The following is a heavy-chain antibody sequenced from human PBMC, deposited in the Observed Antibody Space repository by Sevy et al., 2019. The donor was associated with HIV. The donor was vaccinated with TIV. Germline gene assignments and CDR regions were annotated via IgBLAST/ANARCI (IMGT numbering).Heavy chain of an antibody. J-gene: IGHJ4*02. Sequence: SETLSLTCTVSGGSISSYYWSWIRQPAGKGLEWIGRIYTSGGTNYNPSLKSRVTMSVDTSKNQFSLKLSSVTAADTAMYYCARDLHTRYDYGDYFDYWGQGTLVTVSS. CDR3: ARDLHTRYDYGDYFDY. D-gene: IGHD4-17*01. CDR1: GGSISSYY. CDR2: IYTSGGT. V-gene: IGHV4-4*07.